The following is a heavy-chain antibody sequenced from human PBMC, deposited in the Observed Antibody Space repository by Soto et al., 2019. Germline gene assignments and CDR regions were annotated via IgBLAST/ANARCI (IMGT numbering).Heavy chain of an antibody. V-gene: IGHV3-7*01. J-gene: IGHJ4*02. CDR3: ARTIQGVYVAIVATVCPDY. CDR1: GFTFSSHW. CDR2: IKQDGSEK. Sequence: EVQLVESGGGLVQPGGSLRLSCAASGFTFSSHWMTWVRQAPGKGLEWVANIKQDGSEKYYVDSVEGRFTISRDNANNSLYLQMNSLRAEDTAVYYCARTIQGVYVAIVATVCPDYWGQGTLVTVSS. D-gene: IGHD5-12*01.